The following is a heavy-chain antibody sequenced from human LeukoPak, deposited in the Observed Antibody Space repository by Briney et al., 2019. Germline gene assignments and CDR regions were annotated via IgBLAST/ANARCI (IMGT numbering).Heavy chain of an antibody. CDR2: IYPGDSDT. D-gene: IGHD6-6*01. V-gene: IGHV5-51*01. Sequence: GEALKISCKGSGSSFTSYWIGWGRPMPGKGLEWMGIIYPGDSDTRYSPSFQGQVTISADKSISTAYQQWSSLKASDTAMYYCARPMAYSSSSLGYWGQGTLVTVSS. J-gene: IGHJ4*02. CDR1: GSSFTSYW. CDR3: ARPMAYSSSSLGY.